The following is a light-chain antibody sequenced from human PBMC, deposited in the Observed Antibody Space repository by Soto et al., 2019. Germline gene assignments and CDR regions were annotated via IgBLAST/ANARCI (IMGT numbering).Light chain of an antibody. CDR1: QSINNNY. V-gene: IGKV3-20*01. Sequence: EIVLTQSPGTLSLSPGERATLSCRASQSINNNYLAWYQQKRGQAPRLLIYGASSRATGIPDRFSGSGSGTDGTVTLSRLEPEDFAVYYFQQYGGSPRTFGQGTKVEIK. CDR3: QQYGGSPRT. CDR2: GAS. J-gene: IGKJ1*01.